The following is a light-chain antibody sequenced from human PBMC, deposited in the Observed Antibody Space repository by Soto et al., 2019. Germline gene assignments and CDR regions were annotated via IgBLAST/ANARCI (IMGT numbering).Light chain of an antibody. CDR2: GAS. CDR1: QSFTTS. J-gene: IGKJ1*01. CDR3: QQFNVWPRT. Sequence: EIVLTQSPGTLSLSPGERATLFCRASQSFTTSQLAWYQQKPGQAPSLLIYGASTRATGIPPRFSGSGSGTEFTLTISSLQSEDFAVYYCQQFNVWPRTFGLGTKVDIK. V-gene: IGKV3-15*01.